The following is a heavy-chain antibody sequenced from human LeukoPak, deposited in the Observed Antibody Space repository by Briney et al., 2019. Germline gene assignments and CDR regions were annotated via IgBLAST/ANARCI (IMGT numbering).Heavy chain of an antibody. J-gene: IGHJ4*02. CDR3: ALARYYYDSSGYFSY. D-gene: IGHD3-22*01. V-gene: IGHV3-23*01. CDR1: GFTFSSYA. CDR2: ISGSGGST. Sequence: GGSLRLSCAASGFTFSSYAMSWVRQAPGKGLEWVSAISGSGGSTYYADSVKGRFTISRDNSKNTLYLQMNSLRAEDTAVYYCALARYYYDSSGYFSYWGQGTLVTASS.